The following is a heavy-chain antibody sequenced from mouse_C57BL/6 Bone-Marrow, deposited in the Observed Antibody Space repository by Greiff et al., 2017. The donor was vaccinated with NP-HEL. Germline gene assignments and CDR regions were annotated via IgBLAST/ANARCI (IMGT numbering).Heavy chain of an antibody. J-gene: IGHJ2*01. CDR1: GYTFTSYW. Sequence: QVQLQQPGAELVKPGASVKLSCKASGYTFTSYWMQWVKQRPGQGLEWIGEIDPSDSYTNYNQKFKGKATLTVDTSSSPAYMQLSILTSEDSAVYYCASFDYWGHGPTLTVSS. V-gene: IGHV1-50*01. CDR2: IDPSDSYT. CDR3: ASFDY.